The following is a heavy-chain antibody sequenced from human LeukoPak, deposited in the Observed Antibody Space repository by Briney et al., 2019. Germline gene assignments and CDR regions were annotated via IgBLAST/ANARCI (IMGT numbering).Heavy chain of an antibody. J-gene: IGHJ4*02. D-gene: IGHD2-2*01. CDR3: AKSGVEYCSSTTCPAYYYFDY. CDR1: GFTFSSYA. CDR2: ISGSGGST. Sequence: GGSLRLSCAASGFTFSSYAMSWVRQAPGKGLEWVSAISGSGGSTYYADSVKGRFTISRDNSKNTLYLQMNSLRAEDTAVYYCAKSGVEYCSSTTCPAYYYFDYWGQGTLVTVSS. V-gene: IGHV3-23*01.